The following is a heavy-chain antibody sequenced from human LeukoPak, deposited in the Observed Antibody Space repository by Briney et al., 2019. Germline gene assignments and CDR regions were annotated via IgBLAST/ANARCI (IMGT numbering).Heavy chain of an antibody. V-gene: IGHV3-23*01. D-gene: IGHD1-20*01. CDR3: AKGDLTGTTGYYYYGMDV. CDR1: GFTFSSYA. CDR2: ISGSGGST. J-gene: IGHJ6*02. Sequence: HAGGSLRLSCAASGFTFSSYAMSWVRQAPGKGLEWVSAISGSGGSTYYADSVKGRFTISRDNYKNTLYLQMNSLRAEDTAVYYCAKGDLTGTTGYYYYGMDVWGQGTTVTVSS.